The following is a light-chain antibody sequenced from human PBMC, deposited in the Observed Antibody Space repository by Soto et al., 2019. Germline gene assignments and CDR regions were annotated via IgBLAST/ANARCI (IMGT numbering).Light chain of an antibody. Sequence: DIQMTQSPSDMSASVGDRVTITCRASQDISNFLVWFQQRPGKVPKRLMYSANRLESGVPSRFSGSGSGTEFTLTISNLQPDDFATYYCQQYDNYPLTFGGGTKVDIK. CDR2: SAN. CDR3: QQYDNYPLT. CDR1: QDISNF. J-gene: IGKJ4*01. V-gene: IGKV1-17*03.